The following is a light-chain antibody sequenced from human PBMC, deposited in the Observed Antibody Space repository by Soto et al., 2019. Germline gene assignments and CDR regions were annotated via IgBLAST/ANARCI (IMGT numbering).Light chain of an antibody. CDR1: SSNIGAGYG. J-gene: IGLJ1*01. Sequence: QSVLTQPPSVSGAPGQGVTIFCTGSSSNIGAGYGVNWYKQVPGTAPKLLIYGSGNRPSGVPDRFSGSKSGTSASLAITGLQAEDEDDYYCQSYDSSLRGGVFGAGTKVTVL. CDR2: GSG. CDR3: QSYDSSLRGGV. V-gene: IGLV1-40*01.